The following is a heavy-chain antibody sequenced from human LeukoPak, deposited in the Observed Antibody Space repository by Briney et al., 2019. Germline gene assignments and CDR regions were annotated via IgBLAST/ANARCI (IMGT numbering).Heavy chain of an antibody. D-gene: IGHD6-6*01. CDR1: GFTFTNYW. CDR2: IYPGDSDT. CDR3: ASLEYSSSSGNDAFDI. J-gene: IGHJ3*02. V-gene: IGHV5-51*01. Sequence: GESLKISCEGSGFTFTNYWIGWVRQMPGKGLEWMGIIYPGDSDTRYSPSFQGQVTISADKSISTAYLQWSSLKASDTAMYYCASLEYSSSSGNDAFDIWGQGTMVTVSS.